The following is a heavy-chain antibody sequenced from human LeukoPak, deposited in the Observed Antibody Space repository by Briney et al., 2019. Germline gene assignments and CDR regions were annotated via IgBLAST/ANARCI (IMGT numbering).Heavy chain of an antibody. Sequence: GGSLRLSCAASGFTFSSYSMNWVRQAPGKGLEWVSSISSSSSYIYYADSVKGRFTISRDNAKNSLYLQMNSLRAEDTAVYYCAKESRGVVVITFLFDYWGQGTLVTVSS. J-gene: IGHJ4*02. CDR2: ISSSSSYI. D-gene: IGHD3-22*01. CDR3: AKESRGVVVITFLFDY. V-gene: IGHV3-21*04. CDR1: GFTFSSYS.